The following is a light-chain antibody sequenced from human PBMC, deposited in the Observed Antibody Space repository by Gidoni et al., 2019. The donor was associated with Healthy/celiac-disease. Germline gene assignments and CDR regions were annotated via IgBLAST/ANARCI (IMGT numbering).Light chain of an antibody. CDR2: DAS. CDR3: QQRSNWPGLT. J-gene: IGKJ4*01. CDR1: QSVRSY. V-gene: IGKV3-11*01. Sequence: DIVLTQSPATLSLSPGERATLSCRASQSVRSYLAWYQQKPGQAPRLLIYDASNRATGIPARFSGSGSGTDFTLTISSLEPEDFAVYYCQQRSNWPGLTFGGGTKVEIK.